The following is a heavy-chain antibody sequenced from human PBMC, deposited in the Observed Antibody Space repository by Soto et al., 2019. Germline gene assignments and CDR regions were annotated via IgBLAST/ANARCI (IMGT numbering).Heavy chain of an antibody. V-gene: IGHV4-34*01. D-gene: IGHD3-9*01. Sequence: SETLSLTCAVYGGSFSGYYWSWIRQPPGKGLEWIGEINHSGSTNYNPSLKSRVTISVDTSKNQFSLKLSSVTAADTAVYYCARREGVPTTIGYYFDYWGQGTLVTVSS. CDR1: GGSFSGYY. J-gene: IGHJ4*02. CDR3: ARREGVPTTIGYYFDY. CDR2: INHSGST.